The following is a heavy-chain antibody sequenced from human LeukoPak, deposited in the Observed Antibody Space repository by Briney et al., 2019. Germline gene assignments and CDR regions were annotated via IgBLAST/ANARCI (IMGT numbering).Heavy chain of an antibody. CDR2: IVVDSGNT. CDR3: AAGRSQWLFAFDI. Sequence: SVKVSCKASGYTFTSYGISWVRQARGQRLEWIGLIVVDSGNTNYAQKFQERVTITRDMSTSTAYMELSSLRSEDTAVYYCAAGRSQWLFAFDIWGQGTMVTVSS. D-gene: IGHD6-19*01. J-gene: IGHJ3*02. CDR1: GYTFTSYG. V-gene: IGHV1-58*02.